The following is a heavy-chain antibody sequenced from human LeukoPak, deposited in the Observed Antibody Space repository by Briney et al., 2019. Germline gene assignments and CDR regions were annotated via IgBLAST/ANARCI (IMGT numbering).Heavy chain of an antibody. CDR2: IYYSGST. CDR1: GFTVSTNY. D-gene: IGHD5-12*01. CDR3: ARTRGYSGYVDAFDI. V-gene: IGHV4-39*01. Sequence: GSLRLSCAASGFTVSTNYMSWIRQPPGKGLEWIGTIYYSGSTYYNPSLKSRVTISADTSKNQFSLKLSSVTAADTAVYYCARTRGYSGYVDAFDIWGQGTMVTVFS. J-gene: IGHJ3*02.